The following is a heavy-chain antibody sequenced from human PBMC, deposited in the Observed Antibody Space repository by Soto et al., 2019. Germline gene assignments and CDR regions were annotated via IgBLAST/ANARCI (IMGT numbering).Heavy chain of an antibody. V-gene: IGHV1-8*01. J-gene: IGHJ5*02. Sequence: QEQLVQSGAEVKKPGASVKVSCKTSGYTFTDYDINWVRQATGQGLEWIGWMNHNSGETGYAQKFQGRVTMTRSASLSTAYLELGSLRSEDTAVYYCARVAVAARPRWYNWFDPWGQGTLVTVSS. CDR2: MNHNSGET. CDR1: GYTFTDYD. D-gene: IGHD2-15*01. CDR3: ARVAVAARPRWYNWFDP.